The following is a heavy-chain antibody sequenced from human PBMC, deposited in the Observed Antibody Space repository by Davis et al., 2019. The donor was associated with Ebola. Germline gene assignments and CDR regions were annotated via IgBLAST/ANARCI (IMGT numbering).Heavy chain of an antibody. V-gene: IGHV1-3*01. Sequence: ASVTVSCKASGYTFTSYAMHWVRQAPGQRLEWMGWINAGNGNTKYSQKFQGRVTITRDTSASTAYMELSSLRSEDTAVYYCARVGRIRPAPGGMDVWGQGTTVTVSS. D-gene: IGHD1-14*01. CDR2: INAGNGNT. J-gene: IGHJ6*02. CDR3: ARVGRIRPAPGGMDV. CDR1: GYTFTSYA.